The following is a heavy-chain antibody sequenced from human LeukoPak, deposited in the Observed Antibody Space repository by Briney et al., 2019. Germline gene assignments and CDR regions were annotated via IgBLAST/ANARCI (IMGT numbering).Heavy chain of an antibody. J-gene: IGHJ4*02. CDR3: ARETRWGAPQDY. V-gene: IGHV3-66*02. CDR1: GFPLTDNY. CDR2: ISSGGPT. Sequence: GGPLRLSCVASGFPLTDNYVSWVRRAPGKGLEWVSFISSGGPTYSTDSGRGRFSISRDIYKNPVYLQMSSLRGEDTAVYYCARETRWGAPQDYWGQGTLVTVSS. D-gene: IGHD1-26*01.